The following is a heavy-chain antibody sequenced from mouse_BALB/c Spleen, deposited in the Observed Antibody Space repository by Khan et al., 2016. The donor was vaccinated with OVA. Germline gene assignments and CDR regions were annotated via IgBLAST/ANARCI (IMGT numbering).Heavy chain of an antibody. CDR1: GYTFTSYW. D-gene: IGHD1-1*01. CDR3: TNHGSSSAWFTY. J-gene: IGHJ3*01. Sequence: EQLQESGAELAKPGASVKMSCKASGYTFTSYWMHWVKQRPGQGLEWIGYINPSTDYTEYNQKFKDKATLTADKSSSTAYMQLTSLTSEDSAVYYCTNHGSSSAWFTYWGQGTLVTVSA. V-gene: IGHV1-7*01. CDR2: INPSTDYT.